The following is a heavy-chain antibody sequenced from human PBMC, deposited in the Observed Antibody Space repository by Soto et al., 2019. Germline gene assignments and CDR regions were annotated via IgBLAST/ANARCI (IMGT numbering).Heavy chain of an antibody. CDR3: ARYTYTSRYSYYGMDV. J-gene: IGHJ6*02. V-gene: IGHV3-49*03. Sequence: PGGSLRLSCTTSGFSFGDYAMCWFRQAPGKGLEWVGVVRSKAYGGKTDYAASVKGRFDISRDDSKSIAYLQMNSVTTEDTAVYFCARYTYTSRYSYYGMDVWGQGTTVTVSS. CDR1: GFSFGDYA. CDR2: VRSKAYGGKT. D-gene: IGHD6-13*01.